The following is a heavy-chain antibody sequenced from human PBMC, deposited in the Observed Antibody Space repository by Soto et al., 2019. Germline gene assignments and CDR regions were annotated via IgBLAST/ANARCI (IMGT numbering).Heavy chain of an antibody. Sequence: QVQLQQSGPGLVKPSQTLSLTCAISEDSVSSNSAVWNWIRQSPSRGLEWLGRTYYRSQWHYEYAVFVQSRISIDPDTSKNHFSLQLNSVTPEDTAVYYCVRLVGNSWLDHWGQGTLVTVSS. CDR3: VRLVGNSWLDH. J-gene: IGHJ4*02. V-gene: IGHV6-1*01. CDR2: TYYRSQWHY. CDR1: EDSVSSNSAV. D-gene: IGHD3-9*01.